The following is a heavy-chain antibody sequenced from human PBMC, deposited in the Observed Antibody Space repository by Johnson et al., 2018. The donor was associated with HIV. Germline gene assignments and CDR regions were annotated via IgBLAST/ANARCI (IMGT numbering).Heavy chain of an antibody. CDR3: ARVEGGSSSNAFDI. V-gene: IGHV3-30*04. Sequence: VQLVESGGGVVQPGRSLRVSCAASGFSFSTYAMHWVRQAPGKGLEWVAIISYDGSNKYYADSVKGRFTISRDNSKNTLYLQMNSLRAEDTAVYYCARVEGGSSSNAFDIWGQGTMVTVSS. D-gene: IGHD6-13*01. CDR2: ISYDGSNK. J-gene: IGHJ3*02. CDR1: GFSFSTYA.